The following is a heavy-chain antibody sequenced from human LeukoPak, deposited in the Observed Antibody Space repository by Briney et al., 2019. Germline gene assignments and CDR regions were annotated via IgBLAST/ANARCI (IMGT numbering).Heavy chain of an antibody. CDR3: ARDPPLITIFGVVTFSGWFDP. CDR1: GFTFDDYA. CDR2: ISWNSGII. D-gene: IGHD3-3*01. J-gene: IGHJ5*02. Sequence: GRSLRLSCAASGFTFDDYAMPWVRQAPGKGLEWVSGISWNSGIIGYADSVKGRFTISRDNAKNTLYLQMNSLRAEDTAVYYCARDPPLITIFGVVTFSGWFDPWGQGTLVTVSS. V-gene: IGHV3-9*01.